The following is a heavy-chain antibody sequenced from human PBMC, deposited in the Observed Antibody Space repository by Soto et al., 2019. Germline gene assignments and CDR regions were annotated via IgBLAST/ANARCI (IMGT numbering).Heavy chain of an antibody. Sequence: QVQLVQSGAEVKEPGSSVTVSCKASGDTFSNYATTWVRQAPGQGLEWMGAIIPLFGTTNYAQKFEGKVSIIGENSTSTAYMELSSLPSDDTAMYYCARVFPDVWVEPVAVRGYLDTWGQGTPVTVSS. CDR1: GDTFSNYA. J-gene: IGHJ4*02. V-gene: IGHV1-69*06. CDR2: IIPLFGTT. D-gene: IGHD2-15*01. CDR3: ARVFPDVWVEPVAVRGYLDT.